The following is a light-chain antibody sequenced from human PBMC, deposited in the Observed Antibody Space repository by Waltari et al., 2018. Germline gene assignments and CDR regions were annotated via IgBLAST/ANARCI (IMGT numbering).Light chain of an antibody. V-gene: IGLV3-25*03. CDR2: RDI. J-gene: IGLJ3*02. CDR3: QAADSSGSYLV. Sequence: SYELTQPPSVSVSPGQTARITCPGDALSNKYAYWYQQKPGQAPILVIYRDIERPTGIPGRFSGSSSGTIVTLTISGVQAEDEAAYYCQAADSSGSYLVFGGGTQLTVL. CDR1: ALSNKY.